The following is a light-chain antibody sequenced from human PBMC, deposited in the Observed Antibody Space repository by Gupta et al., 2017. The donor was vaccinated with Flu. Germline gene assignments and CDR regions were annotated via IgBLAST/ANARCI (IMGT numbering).Light chain of an antibody. Sequence: QSVLPQPASVSGSLGQSITISCTSSDVGSFTLVSWYQQHAGKAPKLMIYEVTKRHSEVSNRFSGAKSGNTASLTISGLQAEDEAYYHCCSYADGVVFGGGTKVTVL. J-gene: IGLJ3*02. V-gene: IGLV2-23*02. CDR2: EVT. CDR3: CSYADGVV. CDR1: SSDVGSFTL.